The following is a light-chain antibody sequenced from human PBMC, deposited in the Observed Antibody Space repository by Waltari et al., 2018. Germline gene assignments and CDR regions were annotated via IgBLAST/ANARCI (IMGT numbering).Light chain of an antibody. V-gene: IGKV3-20*01. J-gene: IGKJ1*01. CDR2: AAS. CDR3: QNHERLPAT. Sequence: MVLTQSPGTLSLSPGERATLSCRASQSVRKYLAWYQQRPGQAPRLPIYAASTRATGIPDRFSGSGFGTDFSLTISRLEPEDFAVYYCQNHERLPATFGQGTKVEIK. CDR1: QSVRKY.